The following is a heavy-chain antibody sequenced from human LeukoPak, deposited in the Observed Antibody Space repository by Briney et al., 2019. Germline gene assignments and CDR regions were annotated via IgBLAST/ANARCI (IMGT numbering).Heavy chain of an antibody. J-gene: IGHJ2*01. CDR1: GYTFTNYD. Sequence: GASVKVSCKASGYTFTNYDISWARQAPGQRLEWMGWINPYDGNTNYAQNLQGRVTMTTDTSTSTAYKELRSLRSDDTAVYYCARGGGGWYFDLWGRGTLVAVSS. CDR3: ARGGGGWYFDL. D-gene: IGHD3-16*01. V-gene: IGHV1-18*01. CDR2: INPYDGNT.